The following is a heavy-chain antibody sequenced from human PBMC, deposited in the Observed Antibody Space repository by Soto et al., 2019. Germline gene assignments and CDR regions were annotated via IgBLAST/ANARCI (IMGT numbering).Heavy chain of an antibody. J-gene: IGHJ4*02. V-gene: IGHV5-51*01. CDR1: TYTFSNYW. CDR3: VTQRYISDWYARDN. Sequence: EVQLVQSGAEVKKPGESLKISCKSSTYTFSNYWIGWVRQVPGEGLEWMGIIYPGDSDTRYSPSFQGQVTISVDKSISTAYMQWNSLKASDTAIYYCVTQRYISDWYARDNWGQGTLVTVSS. CDR2: IYPGDSDT. D-gene: IGHD6-19*01.